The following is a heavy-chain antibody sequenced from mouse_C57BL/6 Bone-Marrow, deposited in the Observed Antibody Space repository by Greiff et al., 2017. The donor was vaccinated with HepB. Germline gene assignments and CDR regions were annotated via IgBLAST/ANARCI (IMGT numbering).Heavy chain of an antibody. CDR1: GFNIKDDY. J-gene: IGHJ1*03. V-gene: IGHV14-4*01. CDR2: IDPENGDT. CDR3: TSPYYDYDWYFDV. Sequence: EVMLVESGAELVRPGASVKLSCTASGFNIKDDYMHWVKQRPEQGLEWIGWIDPENGDTEYASKFQGKATITADTSSNTAYLQLSSLTSEDTAVYYCTSPYYDYDWYFDVWGTGTTVTVSS. D-gene: IGHD2-4*01.